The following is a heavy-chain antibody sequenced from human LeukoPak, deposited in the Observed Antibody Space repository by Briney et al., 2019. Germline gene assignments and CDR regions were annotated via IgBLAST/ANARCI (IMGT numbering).Heavy chain of an antibody. CDR1: GFAFSSYS. CDR2: ISSSSSYI. J-gene: IGHJ4*02. D-gene: IGHD1-20*01. V-gene: IGHV3-21*04. CDR3: ANLDNWESRGGY. Sequence: GGSLRLSCAASGFAFSSYSMNWVRQAPGKGLEWVSSISSSSSYIYYGDSAKGRFTISRDNSKNTLYLQMNNLRGDDTAVYYCANLDNWESRGGYWGQGILVTVSS.